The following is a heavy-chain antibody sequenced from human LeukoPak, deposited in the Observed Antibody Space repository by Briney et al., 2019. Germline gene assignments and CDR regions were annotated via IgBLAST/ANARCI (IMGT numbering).Heavy chain of an antibody. D-gene: IGHD1-1*01. J-gene: IGHJ4*02. Sequence: ASVKVSCKASGYTFTSYGISWVRQAPGQGLEWMGWVSSYNGNTNYAQKVQGRVTMTTDTSTDTAYMELRSLRSDDTAVYYCAREGNSAAGFDYWGQGTLVTVSS. CDR1: GYTFTSYG. CDR3: AREGNSAAGFDY. CDR2: VSSYNGNT. V-gene: IGHV1-18*01.